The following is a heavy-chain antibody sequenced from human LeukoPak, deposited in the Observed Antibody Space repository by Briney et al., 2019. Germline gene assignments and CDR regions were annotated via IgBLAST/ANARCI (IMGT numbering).Heavy chain of an antibody. Sequence: GESLKISCAASGFVYSGYAMNWVRRAPGKGLEWVSTISFSGFRTYYADSVEGRFTISRDNSKNTVYLQMSGLRAEDTAVYYCARVTEYCSGGSCYTGDHWGQGTLVTVSS. CDR3: ARVTEYCSGGSCYTGDH. D-gene: IGHD2-15*01. J-gene: IGHJ4*02. CDR2: ISFSGFRT. V-gene: IGHV3-23*01. CDR1: GFVYSGYA.